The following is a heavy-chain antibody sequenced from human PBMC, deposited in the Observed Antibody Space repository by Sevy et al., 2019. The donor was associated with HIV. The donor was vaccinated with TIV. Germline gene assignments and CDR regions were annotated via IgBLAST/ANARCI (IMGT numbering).Heavy chain of an antibody. CDR1: EFTFSSYA. D-gene: IGHD2-15*01. V-gene: IGHV3-23*01. CDR2: ISVSGRST. J-gene: IGHJ6*02. CDR3: AKGFCSGGSCPRDYYYYGMDV. Sequence: GGSLRLSCAASEFTFSSYAMNWVRQAPGKGLEWVSSISVSGRSTYYADSVEGRLTISRDNSKKTLYLQMNSLRADDTAVYYCAKGFCSGGSCPRDYYYYGMDVWGQGTTVTVSS.